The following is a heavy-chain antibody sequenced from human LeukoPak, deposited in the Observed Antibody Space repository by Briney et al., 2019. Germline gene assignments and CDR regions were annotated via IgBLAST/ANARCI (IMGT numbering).Heavy chain of an antibody. J-gene: IGHJ4*02. Sequence: GASVKASCNASGYTFTDYYMHWVQQAPGKGLEWMGRVDPEDGETIYAEKFQGRVTITADTSTDTAYMELSSLRSEDTAVYYCATFISIVVVVAATRNFDYWGQGTLVTVSS. CDR2: VDPEDGET. CDR1: GYTFTDYY. D-gene: IGHD2-15*01. CDR3: ATFISIVVVVAATRNFDY. V-gene: IGHV1-69-2*01.